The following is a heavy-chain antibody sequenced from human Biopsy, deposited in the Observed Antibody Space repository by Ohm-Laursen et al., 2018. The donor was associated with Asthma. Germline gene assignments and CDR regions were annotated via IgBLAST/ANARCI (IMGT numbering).Heavy chain of an antibody. CDR2: VHSTGST. CDR3: ARATSTWSQSGPHYFDH. Sequence: SDTLSLTCTVSPGSINDYYWNWIRQFPGKGLEWMGYVHSTGSTRYNPSLKSRVTISVNTSVNQVSLKLTSMTAADTAVYYCARATSTWSQSGPHYFDHWGQGALVTVSS. J-gene: IGHJ4*02. V-gene: IGHV4-59*07. D-gene: IGHD6-13*01. CDR1: PGSINDYY.